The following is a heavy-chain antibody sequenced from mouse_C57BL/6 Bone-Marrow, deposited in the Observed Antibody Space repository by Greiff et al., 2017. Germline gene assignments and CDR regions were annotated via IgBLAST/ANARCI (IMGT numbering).Heavy chain of an antibody. J-gene: IGHJ2*01. CDR2: ISSGGGYT. CDR3: ARRRTPYFDY. Sequence: EVKLVESGGDLVKPGGSLKLSCEASGYTFRSYGMSWVRQTPDKRLEWVAAISSGGGYTYYPDNVKGRFTLPTDKAKNTLYLQMSSLKSEDTAMYYFARRRTPYFDYWGQGTTVTVSS. CDR1: GYTFRSYG. V-gene: IGHV5-6*02.